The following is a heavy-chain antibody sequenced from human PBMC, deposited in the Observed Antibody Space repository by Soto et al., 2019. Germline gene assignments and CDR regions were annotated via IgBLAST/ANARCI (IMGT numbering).Heavy chain of an antibody. Sequence: PGGSLRLSCAASGFTFSSYAMSWVRQAPGKGLEWVSAISGSGGSTYYADSVKGRFTISRDNSKNTLYLQMNSLRAEDTAVYYCAKDPVRGYSGYDFDYWGQGTLVTVSS. CDR1: GFTFSSYA. J-gene: IGHJ4*02. V-gene: IGHV3-23*01. CDR2: ISGSGGST. D-gene: IGHD5-12*01. CDR3: AKDPVRGYSGYDFDY.